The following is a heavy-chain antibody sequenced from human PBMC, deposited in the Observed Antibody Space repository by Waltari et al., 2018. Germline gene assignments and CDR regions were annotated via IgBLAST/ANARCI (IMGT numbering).Heavy chain of an antibody. J-gene: IGHJ4*02. D-gene: IGHD2-15*01. CDR1: GGTFSSYA. Sequence: QVQLVQSGAEVKKPGSSVKVSCKASGGTFSSYAISWVRQAPGQGLEWMGGIIPILGIANDAQKFQGRVTITADESTSTAYMELSSLRSEDTAVYYCARVPYCSGGSCYSRNYFDYWGQGTLVTVSS. CDR3: ARVPYCSGGSCYSRNYFDY. V-gene: IGHV1-69*04. CDR2: IIPILGIA.